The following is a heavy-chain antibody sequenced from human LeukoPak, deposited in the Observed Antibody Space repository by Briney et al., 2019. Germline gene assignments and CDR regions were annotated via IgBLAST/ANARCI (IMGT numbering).Heavy chain of an antibody. J-gene: IGHJ5*02. CDR2: IYYSGST. D-gene: IGHD3-9*01. CDR3: ARLPTGYPNWFDP. V-gene: IGHV4-31*03. CDR1: GVSISSGGYY. Sequence: SETLSLTCTVSGVSISSGGYYWSWIRQHPGKGLEWIGYIYYSGSTYYNPSLKSRVTISVDTSKNQFFLKLSSVTAADTAVYYCARLPTGYPNWFDPWGQGSLVTVSS.